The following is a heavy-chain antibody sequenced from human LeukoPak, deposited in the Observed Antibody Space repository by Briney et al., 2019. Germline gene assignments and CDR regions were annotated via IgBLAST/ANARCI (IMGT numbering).Heavy chain of an antibody. CDR1: GLLFSDYD. J-gene: IGHJ5*02. V-gene: IGHV3-23*01. D-gene: IGHD2-15*01. CDR3: AKDGDKDLDH. Sequence: EAGGSLRLSCAASGLLFSDYDMSWVRRAPGKGLEGVSVISGSGGNTDYADSAKGRFTISRDNSKNTLYLQMNSLRAEDTAVYYCAKDGDKDLDHWGQGTLVTVSS. CDR2: ISGSGGNT.